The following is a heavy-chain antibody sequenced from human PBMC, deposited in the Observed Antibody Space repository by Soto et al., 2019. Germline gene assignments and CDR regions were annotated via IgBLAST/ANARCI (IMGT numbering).Heavy chain of an antibody. CDR3: ASDYSNFGFDY. J-gene: IGHJ4*02. CDR1: GGTFSSYT. Sequence: QVQLVQSGAEVKKPGSSVKVSCKASGGTFSSYTISWVRQAPGQGLEWMGGIIPILGIANYAQKFQGRVTITADKSTSTAYMELSSLRSEDTAVYYCASDYSNFGFDYWGQGTLVTVSS. CDR2: IIPILGIA. V-gene: IGHV1-69*02. D-gene: IGHD4-4*01.